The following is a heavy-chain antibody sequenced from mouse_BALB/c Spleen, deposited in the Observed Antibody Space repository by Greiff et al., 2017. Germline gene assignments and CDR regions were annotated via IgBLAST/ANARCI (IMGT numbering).Heavy chain of an antibody. CDR2: INPYNDGT. V-gene: IGHV1-14*01. J-gene: IGHJ4*01. D-gene: IGHD2-10*01. CDR1: GYTFTSYV. CDR3: ARAAYYGNPYYAMDY. Sequence: EVQLQQSGPELVKPGASVKMSCKASGYTFTSYVMHWVKQKPGQGLEWIGYINPYNDGTKYNEKFKGKATLTSDKSSSTAYMELSSLTSEDSAVYYCARAAYYGNPYYAMDYWGQGTSVTVSS.